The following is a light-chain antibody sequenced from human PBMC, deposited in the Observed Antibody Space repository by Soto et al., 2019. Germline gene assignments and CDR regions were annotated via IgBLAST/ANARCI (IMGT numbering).Light chain of an antibody. J-gene: IGLJ2*01. CDR2: AGT. CDR1: SSDVGSYNL. V-gene: IGLV2-23*01. CDR3: CSYAGTTTYVL. Sequence: QSALTQPASVSGSPGQSITISCTGTSSDVGSYNLVSWYQHHPGKAPKLMIYAGTKRPSGVSNRFSGSKSGNTASLTISGLQAEDEADYYCCSYAGTTTYVLFGGGTKVTVL.